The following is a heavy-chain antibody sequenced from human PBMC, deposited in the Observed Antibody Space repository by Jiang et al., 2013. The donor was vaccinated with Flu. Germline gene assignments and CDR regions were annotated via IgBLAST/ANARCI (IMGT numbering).Heavy chain of an antibody. D-gene: IGHD4-17*01. Sequence: AASGFTFSSYAMHWVRQAPGKGLEWVAVISYDGSNKYYADSVKGRFTISRDNSKNTLYLQMNSLRAEDTAVYYCAREGDYGDYVDAFDIWGQGTMVTVSS. CDR3: AREGDYGDYVDAFDI. J-gene: IGHJ3*02. CDR1: GFTFSSYA. CDR2: ISYDGSNK. V-gene: IGHV3-30-3*01.